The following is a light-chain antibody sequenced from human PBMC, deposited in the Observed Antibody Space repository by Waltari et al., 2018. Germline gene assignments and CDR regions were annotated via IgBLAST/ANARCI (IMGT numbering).Light chain of an antibody. CDR3: LSTDTSGTWV. V-gene: IGLV3-16*01. J-gene: IGLJ3*02. CDR1: DLEKRY. CDR2: KDT. Sequence: SYELTQPPSVSVSLGQTARIPCSGEDLEKRYGYWYQQKPDQVPDLIIYKDTERPSGIPERFSGSSSGTVVTLTISGVQAEDESDYYCLSTDTSGTWVFGGGTKLIVL.